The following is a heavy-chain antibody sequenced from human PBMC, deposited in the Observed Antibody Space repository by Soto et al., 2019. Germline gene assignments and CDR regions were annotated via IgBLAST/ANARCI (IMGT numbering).Heavy chain of an antibody. Sequence: ASVKVSCKTSGYTFTDYYMHWVRQAPGQGFEWVGGINPKSGGPKYVPKFQGRVTVTRDTSTSTAYMELNRLTSDDTAVYYCASEDCRNTNCLKGFDYWGQGTLVTVSS. D-gene: IGHD2-15*01. CDR1: GYTFTDYY. V-gene: IGHV1-2*02. CDR3: ASEDCRNTNCLKGFDY. CDR2: INPKSGGP. J-gene: IGHJ4*02.